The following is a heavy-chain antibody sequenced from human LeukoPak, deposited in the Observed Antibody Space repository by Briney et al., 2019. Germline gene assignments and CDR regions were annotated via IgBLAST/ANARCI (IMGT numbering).Heavy chain of an antibody. CDR3: ARLRDGYNPFDY. V-gene: IGHV3-30*03. Sequence: GRSLRLSCAASGFTFSSYGMHWVRQAPGKGLEWVAVISYDGSNKYYADSVKGRFTISRDNSKNTLYLQMNSLRAEDTAVYYCARLRDGYNPFDYWGQGTLVTVSS. J-gene: IGHJ4*02. CDR1: GFTFSSYG. D-gene: IGHD5-24*01. CDR2: ISYDGSNK.